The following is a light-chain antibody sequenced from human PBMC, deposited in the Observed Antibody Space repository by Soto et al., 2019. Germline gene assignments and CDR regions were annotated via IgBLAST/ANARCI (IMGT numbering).Light chain of an antibody. V-gene: IGKV3-11*01. CDR2: DAS. J-gene: IGKJ3*01. CDR3: QHRNNMPFS. CDR1: QSVNNY. Sequence: EIVLTQSPATLSLSPGERATLSCRASQSVNNYLAWYQQRPGQAPRLLIYDASNRATGIPARFSGSGSGTDFTLTISSLEPEDFAVYCFQHRNNMPFSFCPGTKVDIK.